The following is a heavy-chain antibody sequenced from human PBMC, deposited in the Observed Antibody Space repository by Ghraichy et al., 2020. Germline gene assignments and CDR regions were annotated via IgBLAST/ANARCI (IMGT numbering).Heavy chain of an antibody. J-gene: IGHJ4*02. CDR3: VTEADDTTYFDF. CDR1: GFNFANAW. D-gene: IGHD1-1*01. CDR2: IKTKSDGGTI. V-gene: IGHV3-15*07. Sequence: GSLRLSCVGSGFNFANAWMDWVRQAPGRGLEWVGRIKTKSDGGTIDYAAPVKGRFTISREDSKNTLYLQMTGLKTEDTGVYYCVTEADDTTYFDFWGRGNLVTVSS.